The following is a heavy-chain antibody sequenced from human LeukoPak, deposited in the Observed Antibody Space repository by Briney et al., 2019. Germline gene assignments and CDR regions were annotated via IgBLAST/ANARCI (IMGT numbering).Heavy chain of an antibody. Sequence: ASVKVSCKASGYTFTSYAMNWVRQAPGQGLEWMGWINTNTGNPTYAQGFTGRFVFSLVTSVSTAYLQISSLKAEDTAVYYCARVYSSSWYNYGAFDIWGQGTMVTVSS. CDR2: INTNTGNP. D-gene: IGHD6-13*01. CDR3: ARVYSSSWYNYGAFDI. CDR1: GYTFTSYA. J-gene: IGHJ3*02. V-gene: IGHV7-4-1*02.